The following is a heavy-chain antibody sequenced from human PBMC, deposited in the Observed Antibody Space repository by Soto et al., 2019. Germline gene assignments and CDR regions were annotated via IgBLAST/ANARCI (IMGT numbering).Heavy chain of an antibody. J-gene: IGHJ4*02. Sequence: EVQLLESGGGLVQPGKSLRLSCAASGFTFSSYAMDWVRQAPGKGLEWVSIISGSGGNTNYADSVKGRFTISRDNSKNTVFLQMNSLRAEDTAVYYCATVSFDHWGQGTLVTVSS. V-gene: IGHV3-23*01. CDR2: ISGSGGNT. CDR1: GFTFSSYA. D-gene: IGHD4-17*01. CDR3: ATVSFDH.